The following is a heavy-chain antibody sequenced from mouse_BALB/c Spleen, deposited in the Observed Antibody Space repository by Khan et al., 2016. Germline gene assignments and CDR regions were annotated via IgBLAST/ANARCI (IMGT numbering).Heavy chain of an antibody. J-gene: IGHJ2*01. Sequence: VQLQQSGPELVKPGASVKMSCKASGYTFTSYVMHWVKQKPGQGLEWIGYINPYNDGTKYNEKFKGKATLTSDKSSSTAYMELSSLTSEDSAVSYCARGWGHYYGSSYVDYWGQGTTLSVSS. CDR1: GYTFTSYV. V-gene: IGHV1S136*01. CDR3: ARGWGHYYGSSYVDY. D-gene: IGHD1-1*01. CDR2: INPYNDGT.